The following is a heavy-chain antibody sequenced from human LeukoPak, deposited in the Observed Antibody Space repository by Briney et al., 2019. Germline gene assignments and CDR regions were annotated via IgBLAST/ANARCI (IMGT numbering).Heavy chain of an antibody. V-gene: IGHV3-20*04. D-gene: IGHD2-2*01. CDR1: GFAFDEHG. CDR2: INWSGGST. Sequence: GGSLRLSCTASGFAFDEHGMSWVRQVPGKGLEWVSGINWSGGSTGYADPLRGRFTISRDNAKNSLYLQVDSLRAEDTALYYCARAPITSPFYFDYWGQGTLATVSS. J-gene: IGHJ4*02. CDR3: ARAPITSPFYFDY.